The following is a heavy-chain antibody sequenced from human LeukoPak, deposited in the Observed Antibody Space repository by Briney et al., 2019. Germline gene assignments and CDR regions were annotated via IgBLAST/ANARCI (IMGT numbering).Heavy chain of an antibody. J-gene: IGHJ4*02. D-gene: IGHD2-2*01. CDR2: IYYSGST. CDR1: GGSISSSSYY. CDR3: ARVVQHFCSSTGCSQYYFDY. Sequence: SETLSLTCSVSGGSISSSSYYWGWIRQPPGKGLEWIGSIYYSGSTDYNPSLKSRVTISVDTSKNQFSLKLSSVTAADTAVYYCARVVQHFCSSTGCSQYYFDYWGQGTLVTVSS. V-gene: IGHV4-39*07.